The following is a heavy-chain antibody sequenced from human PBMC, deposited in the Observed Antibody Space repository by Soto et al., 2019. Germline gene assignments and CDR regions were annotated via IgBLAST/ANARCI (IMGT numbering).Heavy chain of an antibody. J-gene: IGHJ6*02. CDR3: AREDRIHCYGMDV. CDR2: INPSGDST. D-gene: IGHD2-15*01. Sequence: ASVKVSCKASGYTFTSYYIHWVRQAPGQGLEWLGVINPSGDSTTYAQKFLGRVTMTRDTSTSTVYMDLSSLRSEDAAVYYCAREDRIHCYGMDVWGQGTTVTVSS. CDR1: GYTFTSYY. V-gene: IGHV1-46*01.